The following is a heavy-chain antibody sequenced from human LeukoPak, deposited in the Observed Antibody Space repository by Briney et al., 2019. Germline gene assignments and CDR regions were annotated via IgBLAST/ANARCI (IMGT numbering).Heavy chain of an antibody. CDR1: GGSITSGTNY. V-gene: IGHV4-61*02. CDR3: ARNAPEGLDY. CDR2: IYNRGGT. J-gene: IGHJ4*02. D-gene: IGHD2-2*01. Sequence: PSETLSLTCTVSGGSITSGTNYWTWIRQPAGRGLEWIGRIYNRGGTDYNPSLKSRITISLDTPKNQFSLKLNSMTAADTAVYYCARNAPEGLDYWGQGTLVTVSS.